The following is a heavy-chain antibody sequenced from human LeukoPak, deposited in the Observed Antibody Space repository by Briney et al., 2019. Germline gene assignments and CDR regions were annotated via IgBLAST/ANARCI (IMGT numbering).Heavy chain of an antibody. CDR2: IYYSGST. V-gene: IGHV4-59*08. J-gene: IGHJ3*02. Sequence: PSETLSLTCTVSGGSISSYYWSWIRQPPGKGLEWIGYIYYSGSTNYNPSLKSRVTISVDTSKNQFSLKLSSVTAADTAVYYCAGTIAAAGNDAFDIWGQGTMVTVSS. CDR1: GGSISSYY. CDR3: AGTIAAAGNDAFDI. D-gene: IGHD6-13*01.